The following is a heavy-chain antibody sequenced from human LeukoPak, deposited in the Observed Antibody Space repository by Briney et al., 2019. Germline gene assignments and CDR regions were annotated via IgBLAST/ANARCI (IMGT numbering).Heavy chain of an antibody. CDR2: ISSSSYI. D-gene: IGHD1-26*01. CDR1: GFTFSSYS. V-gene: IGHV3-21*01. CDR3: ARVEVGATNAYFDY. Sequence: KTGGSLRLSCAASGFTFSSYSMNWVRQAPGKGLEWVSSISSSSYIYYADSVKGRFTISRDNAKNSLYLQMNSLRAEDTAVYYCARVEVGATNAYFDYWGQGTLVTVSS. J-gene: IGHJ4*02.